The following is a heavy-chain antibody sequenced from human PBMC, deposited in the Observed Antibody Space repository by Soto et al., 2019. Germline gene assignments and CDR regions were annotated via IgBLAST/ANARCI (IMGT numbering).Heavy chain of an antibody. CDR2: IWYDGSNK. Sequence: PGGSLRLSCAASGFTFSSYGMHWVRQAPGKGLEWVAVIWYDGSNKYYADSVKGRFTISRDNSKSTLYLQMNSLRAEDTAVYYCARPLEAYYYYYGMDVWGQGTTVTSP. V-gene: IGHV3-33*01. J-gene: IGHJ6*02. CDR1: GFTFSSYG. CDR3: ARPLEAYYYYYGMDV.